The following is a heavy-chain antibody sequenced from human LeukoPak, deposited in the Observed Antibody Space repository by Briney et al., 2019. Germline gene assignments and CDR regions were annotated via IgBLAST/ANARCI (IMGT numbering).Heavy chain of an antibody. Sequence: SVKISCKASGGTFSSYAINWVRQAPGQGLEWMGRIIPMLGTVNYAQKFQGRVTIIADKFTSTAYMELSSLRSEDTAMYYCARDQKVGATPYFGMDVWGQGTTVTVSS. CDR3: ARDQKVGATPYFGMDV. CDR2: IIPMLGTV. J-gene: IGHJ6*02. V-gene: IGHV1-69*04. D-gene: IGHD1-26*01. CDR1: GGTFSSYA.